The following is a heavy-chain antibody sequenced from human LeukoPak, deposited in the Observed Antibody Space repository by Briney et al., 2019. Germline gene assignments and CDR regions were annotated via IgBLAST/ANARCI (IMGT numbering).Heavy chain of an antibody. CDR2: ISGSGGDT. Sequence: PGGSLRLSCAASGFTFSTYGMSWVRQAPGRGLEWVSAISGSGGDTYYADSVKGRFTISRENAKNSLYLQMNSLRAGDTAVYYCARVRKYSGYYSWYFDLWGRGTLVTVSS. D-gene: IGHD5-12*01. V-gene: IGHV3-23*01. CDR1: GFTFSTYG. J-gene: IGHJ2*01. CDR3: ARVRKYSGYYSWYFDL.